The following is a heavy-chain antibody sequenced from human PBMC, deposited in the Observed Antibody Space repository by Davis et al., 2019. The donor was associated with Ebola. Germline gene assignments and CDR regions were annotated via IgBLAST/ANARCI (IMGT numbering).Heavy chain of an antibody. D-gene: IGHD2-2*01. CDR1: RFTFSSYE. V-gene: IGHV3-23*01. CDR2: ISASGDRT. J-gene: IGHJ4*02. CDR3: AKETAAIPTRTDY. Sequence: PGGSLRLSCAASRFTFSSYEMNWVRQAPGKGLEWVSSISASGDRTYYADSVRGRFTIPRDNSRNTLYLQMNSLTAEDTAVYYCAKETAAIPTRTDYWGQGTLVTVS.